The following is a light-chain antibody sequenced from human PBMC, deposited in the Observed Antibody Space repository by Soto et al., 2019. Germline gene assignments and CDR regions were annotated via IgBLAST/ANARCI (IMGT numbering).Light chain of an antibody. CDR2: DAS. Sequence: DIQMTRSPSTLSASVGYRVTITFRASQSISSWLAWYQQKPGKAPKLLIYDASSLESGVPSRFSGSGSGTEFTLTISSLQPDDFATYYCQQYNSYWTFGQGTKVDIK. V-gene: IGKV1-5*01. J-gene: IGKJ1*01. CDR1: QSISSW. CDR3: QQYNSYWT.